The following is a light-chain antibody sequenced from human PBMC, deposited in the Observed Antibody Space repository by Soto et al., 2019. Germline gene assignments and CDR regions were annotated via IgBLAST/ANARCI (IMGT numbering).Light chain of an antibody. CDR2: GAS. Sequence: EIVLTQSPDTLSLSPGERATLSCRASQSVSRSYVAWFQQKPGQAHRLLLYGASARATGNPDRFSGSGTGTDFTRTISRLEPEECAVYYCQRYGSPEWTFGQGTKVEFK. J-gene: IGKJ1*01. CDR3: QRYGSPEWT. CDR1: QSVSRSY. V-gene: IGKV3-20*01.